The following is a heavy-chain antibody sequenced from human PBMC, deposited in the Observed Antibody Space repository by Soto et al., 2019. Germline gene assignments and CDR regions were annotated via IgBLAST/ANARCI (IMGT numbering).Heavy chain of an antibody. V-gene: IGHV1-69*02. CDR2: IIPILGIA. Sequence: ASVKVSCKASGGTFSSYTISWVRQAPGQGLEWMGRIIPILGIANYAQKFQGRVTITADKSTSTAYMELSSLRSEETAVYYCATPLGYCSGGSCYWDAFDIWGQGTMVTVSS. J-gene: IGHJ3*02. CDR3: ATPLGYCSGGSCYWDAFDI. CDR1: GGTFSSYT. D-gene: IGHD2-15*01.